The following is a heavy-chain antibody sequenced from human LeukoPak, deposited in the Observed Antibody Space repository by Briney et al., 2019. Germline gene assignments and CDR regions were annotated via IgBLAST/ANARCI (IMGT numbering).Heavy chain of an antibody. Sequence: GGSLRLSCAASGFTFSSYAMSWVRQAPGKGLEWVSAISGSGGSTYYADSVKGRFTISRDNSKNTLYLQMNSLRAEDTAVYYCAKIQRGYSYGTSDYWGQGTLVTVSS. CDR2: ISGSGGST. J-gene: IGHJ4*02. V-gene: IGHV3-23*01. D-gene: IGHD5-18*01. CDR1: GFTFSSYA. CDR3: AKIQRGYSYGTSDY.